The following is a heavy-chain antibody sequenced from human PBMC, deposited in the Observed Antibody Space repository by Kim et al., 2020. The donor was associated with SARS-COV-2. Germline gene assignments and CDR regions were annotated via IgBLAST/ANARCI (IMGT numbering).Heavy chain of an antibody. J-gene: IGHJ4*02. D-gene: IGHD2-15*01. V-gene: IGHV3-48*03. Sequence: GKVRLNISRDNAKNSLYLQMNSLREEETAVYYCAREGRYCSDGYCSSFDYWGQGTLVTVSS. CDR3: AREGRYCSDGYCSSFDY.